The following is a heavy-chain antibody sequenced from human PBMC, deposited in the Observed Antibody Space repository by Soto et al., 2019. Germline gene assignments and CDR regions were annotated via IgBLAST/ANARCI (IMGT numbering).Heavy chain of an antibody. J-gene: IGHJ6*04. Sequence: ETLSLTCTVSXGSISSYFWSWIRQPPGKGLEWIGYIHYTGSTNYNPSLNSRVTXXXDTSKNQFALKLSSVTAADTAVYYCSRHPEVNKMQYGMDFWGNGTTLTV. CDR1: XGSISSYF. CDR2: IHYTGST. V-gene: IGHV4-59*01. D-gene: IGHD4-4*01. CDR3: SRHPEVNKMQYGMDF.